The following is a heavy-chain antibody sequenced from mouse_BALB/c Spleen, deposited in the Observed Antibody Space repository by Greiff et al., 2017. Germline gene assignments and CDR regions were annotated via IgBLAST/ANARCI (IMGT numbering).Heavy chain of an antibody. J-gene: IGHJ3*01. CDR1: GYSITSDYA. CDR2: ISYSGST. CDR3: ARGPAWFAY. V-gene: IGHV3-2*02. Sequence: DVHLVESGPGLVKPSQSLSLTCTVTGYSITSDYAWNWIRQFPGNKLEWMGYISYSGSTSYNPSLKSRISITRDTSKNQFFLQLNSVTTEDTATYYCARGPAWFAYWGQGTLVTVSA.